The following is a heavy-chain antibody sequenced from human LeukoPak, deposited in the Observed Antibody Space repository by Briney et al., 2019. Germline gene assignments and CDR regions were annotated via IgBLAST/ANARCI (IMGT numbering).Heavy chain of an antibody. V-gene: IGHV1-46*01. CDR3: ARDDIRRITLNY. CDR1: GYTFTSYY. J-gene: IGHJ4*02. CDR2: INPSGGST. D-gene: IGHD1-20*01. Sequence: ASVKVSCEASGYTFTSYYMHWVRQAPGQGLEWMGIINPSGGSTSYAQKFQGRVTMTRDTSTSTVYMELSSLRSEDTAVYYCARDDIRRITLNYWGQGTLVTVSS.